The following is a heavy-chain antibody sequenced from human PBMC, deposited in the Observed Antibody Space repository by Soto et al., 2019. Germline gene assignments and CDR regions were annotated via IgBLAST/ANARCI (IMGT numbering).Heavy chain of an antibody. CDR2: IYYSGST. CDR3: ARERGYCSGGSCYSSGGDYYYMDV. CDR1: GGSISSYY. V-gene: IGHV4-59*01. J-gene: IGHJ6*03. D-gene: IGHD2-15*01. Sequence: SETLSLTCTVSGGSISSYYWSWIRQPPGKGLEWIGYIYYSGSTNYNPSLKSRVTISVDTSKNQFSLKLSSVTAADTAVYYCARERGYCSGGSCYSSGGDYYYMDVWGKGTTVTVSS.